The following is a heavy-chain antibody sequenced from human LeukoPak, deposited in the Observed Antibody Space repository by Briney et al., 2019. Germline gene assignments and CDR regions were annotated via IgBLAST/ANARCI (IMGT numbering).Heavy chain of an antibody. V-gene: IGHV3-21*01. D-gene: IGHD5-12*01. Sequence: GGSLRLSCAASGFTFSSYSMSWVRQAPEKGLEWVSSISSSSSYIYYADSVKGRFTISRDNAKNSLYLQMNSLRAEDTAVYYCARGRGYSGYDPYYYYYYGMDVWGQGTTVTVSS. CDR1: GFTFSSYS. J-gene: IGHJ6*02. CDR2: ISSSSSYI. CDR3: ARGRGYSGYDPYYYYYYGMDV.